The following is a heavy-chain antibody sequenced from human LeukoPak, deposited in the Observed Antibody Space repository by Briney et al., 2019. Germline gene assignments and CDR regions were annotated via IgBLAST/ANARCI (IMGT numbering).Heavy chain of an antibody. CDR1: GYSISSGYY. V-gene: IGHV4-38-2*02. D-gene: IGHD6-13*01. CDR2: IYHSGST. Sequence: SETLSLTCTVSGYSISSGYYWGWIRQPPGKGLEWIGSIYHSGSTCYNPSLKSRVTISVDTSKNQFSLKLSSVTAADTAVYYCAREGIAAARTFDYWGQGTLVTVSS. CDR3: AREGIAAARTFDY. J-gene: IGHJ4*02.